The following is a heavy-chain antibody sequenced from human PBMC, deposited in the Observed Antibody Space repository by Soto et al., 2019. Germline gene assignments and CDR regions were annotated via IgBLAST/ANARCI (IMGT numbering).Heavy chain of an antibody. CDR1: GYTFTSYG. CDR2: ISAYNGNT. CDR3: ARERATYDYIWGSYRPIRYFVY. Sequence: ASVKVSCKASGYTFTSYGISWVRQAPGQGLEWMGWISAYNGNTNYAQKLQGRVTMTTDTSTSTAYMELRSLRSDDTAVYYCARERATYDYIWGSYRPIRYFVYRGKGPLVTGSS. J-gene: IGHJ4*02. V-gene: IGHV1-18*01. D-gene: IGHD3-16*01.